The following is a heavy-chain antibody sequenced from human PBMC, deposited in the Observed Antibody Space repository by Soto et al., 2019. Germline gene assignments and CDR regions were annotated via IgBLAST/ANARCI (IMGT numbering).Heavy chain of an antibody. V-gene: IGHV3-30*18. J-gene: IGHJ5*02. CDR1: GFTFSSYG. CDR3: AKVEVISSSGADNWFDP. CDR2: ISYDGSNK. D-gene: IGHD6-13*01. Sequence: GGSLRLSCAASGFTFSSYGMHWVRQAPGKGLEWVAVISYDGSNKYYADSVKGRFTISRDNSKNTLYLQMNSLRAEDTAVYYCAKVEVISSSGADNWFDPWGQGTLVTVSS.